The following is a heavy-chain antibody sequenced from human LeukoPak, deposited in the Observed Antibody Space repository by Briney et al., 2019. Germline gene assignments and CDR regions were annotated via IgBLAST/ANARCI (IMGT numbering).Heavy chain of an antibody. CDR2: ISYDGSNK. V-gene: IGHV3-30*04. Sequence: GGSLRLSCAASGFTFSSYAKHWVRQAPGKGPEWVAVISYDGSNKYYADSVKGRFTISRDNSKNTLYLQMNSLRAEDTAVYYCALPDSSGYYYFDYWGQGTLVTVSS. D-gene: IGHD3-22*01. CDR3: ALPDSSGYYYFDY. J-gene: IGHJ4*02. CDR1: GFTFSSYA.